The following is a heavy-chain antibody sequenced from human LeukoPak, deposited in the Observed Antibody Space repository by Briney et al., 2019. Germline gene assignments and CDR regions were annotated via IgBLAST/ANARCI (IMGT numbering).Heavy chain of an antibody. V-gene: IGHV3-11*01. J-gene: IGHJ4*02. Sequence: GGSLRLSCAASGFTFSDYYMSWIRQAPGMGLEWVSYISSSDNTIYYADSVKGRFAISRDNANNSLYLQMNSLRAEDTAVYYCARGYTYYYGSGIPRDYFDYWGQGTQVTVSS. CDR1: GFTFSDYY. D-gene: IGHD3-10*01. CDR2: ISSSDNTI. CDR3: ARGYTYYYGSGIPRDYFDY.